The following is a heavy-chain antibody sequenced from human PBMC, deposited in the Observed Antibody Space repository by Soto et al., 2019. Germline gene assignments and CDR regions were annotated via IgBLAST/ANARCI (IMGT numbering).Heavy chain of an antibody. CDR2: ISSSGAAT. J-gene: IGHJ4*02. D-gene: IGHD1-1*01. V-gene: IGHV3-23*01. CDR1: GFTFSSYD. Sequence: GGSLRLSCAASGFTFSSYDMSWVRQAPGKGLEWVSAISSSGAATYYAASVRGRFSISRDNSKSELYLQLNSLRAEDTAVYYCAKITHHWPIGFWGQGTLVTVSS. CDR3: AKITHHWPIGF.